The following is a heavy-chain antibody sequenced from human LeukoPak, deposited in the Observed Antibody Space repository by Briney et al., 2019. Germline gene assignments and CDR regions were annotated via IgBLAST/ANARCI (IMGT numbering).Heavy chain of an antibody. CDR1: GFTFSSNW. CDR3: ARGGPIDY. V-gene: IGHV3-74*01. Sequence: GGPLRLSCAASGFTFSSNWMYWVRHAPGKGLVWVSRINSDGSTTSYVDSVKGRFTISRDNAKSTLYLQMNSLRAEDTAVYYCARGGPIDYWGQGTLVTVSS. CDR2: INSDGSTT. J-gene: IGHJ4*02.